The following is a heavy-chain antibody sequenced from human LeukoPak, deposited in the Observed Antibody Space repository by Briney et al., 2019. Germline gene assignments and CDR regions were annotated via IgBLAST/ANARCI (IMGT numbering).Heavy chain of an antibody. V-gene: IGHV1-46*01. CDR3: ARERTAYYYDSSGQDLDY. D-gene: IGHD3-22*01. J-gene: IGHJ4*02. Sequence: RASVKVSCKASGYTFTGYYMHWVRQAPGQGLEWMGIINPSGGSTSYAQKFQGRVTMTRDMSTSTVYMELSSLRSEDTAVYYCARERTAYYYDSSGQDLDYWGQGTLVTVSS. CDR1: GYTFTGYY. CDR2: INPSGGST.